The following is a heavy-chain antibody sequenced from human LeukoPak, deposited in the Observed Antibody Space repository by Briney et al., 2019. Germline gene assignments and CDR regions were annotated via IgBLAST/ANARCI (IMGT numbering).Heavy chain of an antibody. CDR2: IIPIFGTA. J-gene: IGHJ4*02. CDR1: GYTFTSYG. CDR3: ASGGSGSLTLDY. D-gene: IGHD3-10*01. Sequence: ASVKVSCKASGYTFTSYGISWVRQAPGQGLEWMGGIIPIFGTANYAQKFQGRVTITADESTSTAYMELSSLRSEDTAVYYCASGGSGSLTLDYWGQGTLVTVSS. V-gene: IGHV1-69*13.